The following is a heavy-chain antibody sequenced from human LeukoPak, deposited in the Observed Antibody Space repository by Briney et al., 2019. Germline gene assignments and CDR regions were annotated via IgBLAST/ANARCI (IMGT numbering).Heavy chain of an antibody. CDR3: ARAPYSNYDAFDI. V-gene: IGHV1-69*06. CDR2: IIPIFGTA. CDR1: GGTFISYA. J-gene: IGHJ3*02. Sequence: ASVKVSCKASGGTFISYAISWVGQAPGQGREWMGGIIPIFGTANYAQKFQGRVTITADKSTSTDYMELSSLRSEDTAVYYCARAPYSNYDAFDIWGQGTMVTVSS. D-gene: IGHD4-11*01.